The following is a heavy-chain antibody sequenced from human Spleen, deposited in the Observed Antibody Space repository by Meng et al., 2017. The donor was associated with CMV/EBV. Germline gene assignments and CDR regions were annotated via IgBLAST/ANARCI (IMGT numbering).Heavy chain of an antibody. D-gene: IGHD3-22*01. CDR2: ISFSGRTI. J-gene: IGHJ4*02. CDR3: AKIMGDSSDLYFDY. Sequence: LSLTCAASGFSFGDNYMAWIRQAPGKGLEWVSHISFSGRTIYYADSVKGRFTISRDNAKNSLFLQMNSLRAEDTAVYRCAKIMGDSSDLYFDYWGQGTLVTVSS. CDR1: GFSFGDNY. V-gene: IGHV3-11*01.